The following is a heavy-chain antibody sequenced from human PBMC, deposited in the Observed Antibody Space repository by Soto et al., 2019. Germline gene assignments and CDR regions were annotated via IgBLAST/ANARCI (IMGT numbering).Heavy chain of an antibody. V-gene: IGHV1-2*02. J-gene: IGHJ5*02. Sequence: ASVKVSCKASGYSFTSYYLHWVRQAPGQGLEWMGWINPINGVTKYGQKFQGRLTMTRDTSTSTAYMELSRLQSDDTAVYYCAYEGVPDAPPPHKWFDPWGQGGLVTVSS. CDR2: INPINGVT. CDR3: AYEGVPDAPPPHKWFDP. CDR1: GYSFTSYY. D-gene: IGHD3-3*01.